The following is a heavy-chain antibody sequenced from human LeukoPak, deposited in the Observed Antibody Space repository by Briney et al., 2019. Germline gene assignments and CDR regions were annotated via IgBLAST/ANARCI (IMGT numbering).Heavy chain of an antibody. D-gene: IGHD5-12*01. J-gene: IGHJ4*02. Sequence: SETLSLTCAVSGASISSSNYYWGWVRQSPGKGLEWIGNIYSSGNTYYNASLKSRVTMYIDTPKNQFSLKLSSVTAADTAMYYCAKSNGYGLIDYWGQGTLVTVSS. V-gene: IGHV4-39*01. CDR2: IYSSGNT. CDR1: GASISSSNYY. CDR3: AKSNGYGLIDY.